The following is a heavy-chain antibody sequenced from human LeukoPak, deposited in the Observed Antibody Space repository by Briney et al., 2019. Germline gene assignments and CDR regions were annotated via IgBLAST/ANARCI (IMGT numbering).Heavy chain of an antibody. CDR2: IFHSGST. Sequence: SQALSLTCVVSGDSISSGAYSWSWIRQPPGKGLEWIGYIFHSGSTFYNPSLKSRVTISVDNSKNQFSLRLTAVTAADTAVYYCARELWFANAPGSWLDPWGQGTLVTVSS. CDR1: GDSISSGAYS. J-gene: IGHJ5*02. V-gene: IGHV4-30-2*01. D-gene: IGHD3-10*01. CDR3: ARELWFANAPGSWLDP.